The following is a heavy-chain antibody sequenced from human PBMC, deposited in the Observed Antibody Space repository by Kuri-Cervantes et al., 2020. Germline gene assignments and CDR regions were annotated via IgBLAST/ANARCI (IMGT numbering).Heavy chain of an antibody. D-gene: IGHD2-8*02. Sequence: GESLKISCAASGFTFDDYAMHWVRQAPGKGLEWVSGISGSGGSTYYADSVKGRFTISRDNSKNTLYLQMNSLRAEDTAVYYCAKRVGFVQVVYFDYWGQGTLVTVSS. V-gene: IGHV3-23*01. CDR1: GFTFDDYA. J-gene: IGHJ4*02. CDR2: ISGSGGST. CDR3: AKRVGFVQVVYFDY.